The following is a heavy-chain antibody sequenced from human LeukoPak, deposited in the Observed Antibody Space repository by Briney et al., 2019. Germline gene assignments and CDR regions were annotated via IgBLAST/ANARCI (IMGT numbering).Heavy chain of an antibody. CDR1: GGSISSYY. CDR3: ARDRGYGSGSYSNWFDP. Sequence: SETLSLTCTVSGGSISSYYWSWIRQPPGKGLEWIGYIYYSGSTNYNHSLKRRVTISVDKSKNQFSLKLSSLTAADTAVYYCARDRGYGSGSYSNWFDPWGQGTLVTVSS. V-gene: IGHV4-59*01. D-gene: IGHD3-10*01. CDR2: IYYSGST. J-gene: IGHJ5*02.